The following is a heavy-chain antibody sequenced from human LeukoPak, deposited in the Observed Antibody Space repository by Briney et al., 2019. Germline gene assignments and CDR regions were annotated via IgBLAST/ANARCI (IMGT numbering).Heavy chain of an antibody. J-gene: IGHJ4*02. D-gene: IGHD6-13*01. CDR3: ARLAAAGTFSRGRRPEFDY. CDR1: GGSISSGDYY. CDR2: IYYSGST. Sequence: PSETLSLTCTVSGGSISSGDYYWSWIRQPPGKGLEWIGYIYYSGSTYYNPSLKSRVTISVDTSKNQFSLKLSSVTAADTAVYYCARLAAAGTFSRGRRPEFDYWGQGTLVTVSS. V-gene: IGHV4-30-4*01.